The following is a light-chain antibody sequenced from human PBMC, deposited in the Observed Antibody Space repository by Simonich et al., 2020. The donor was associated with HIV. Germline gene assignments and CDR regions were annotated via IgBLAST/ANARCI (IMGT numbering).Light chain of an antibody. CDR3: QQRSDWPPIT. Sequence: EVVLTQSPATLSFSPGERVTLSCRASQSVSSYLAWYQKKPGQAPRLLIYDASNRATGIPARFSGSGSGTDFTLTISSLEPEDFAVYYCQQRSDWPPITFGQGTRLEIK. CDR1: QSVSSY. J-gene: IGKJ5*01. V-gene: IGKV3-11*01. CDR2: DAS.